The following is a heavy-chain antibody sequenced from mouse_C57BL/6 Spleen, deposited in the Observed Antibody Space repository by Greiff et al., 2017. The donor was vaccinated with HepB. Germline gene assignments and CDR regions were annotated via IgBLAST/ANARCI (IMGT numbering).Heavy chain of an antibody. V-gene: IGHV3-6*01. D-gene: IGHD6-1*01. CDR1: GYSITSGYY. J-gene: IGHJ3*01. CDR3: APHLPGFAY. CDR2: ISYDGSN. Sequence: DVHLVESGPGLVKPSQSLSLTCSVTGYSITSGYYWNWIRQFPGNKLEWMGYISYDGSNNYNPSLKNRISITRDTSKNQFFLKLNSVTTEDTATYYCAPHLPGFAYWGQGTLVTVSA.